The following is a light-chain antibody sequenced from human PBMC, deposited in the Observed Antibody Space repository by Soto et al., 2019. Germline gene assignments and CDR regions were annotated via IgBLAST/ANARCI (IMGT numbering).Light chain of an antibody. V-gene: IGKV1-39*01. Sequence: DIQMTQSPSSLSASVGDRVTITCRASQSISSYLNWYQQKPGKAPKLLIYAASSLQSGVPSRFSGSGSGTDFTLTISSLQPEDFATYYCKQSYSTPQTFGQGTKVDI. CDR1: QSISSY. J-gene: IGKJ1*01. CDR3: KQSYSTPQT. CDR2: AAS.